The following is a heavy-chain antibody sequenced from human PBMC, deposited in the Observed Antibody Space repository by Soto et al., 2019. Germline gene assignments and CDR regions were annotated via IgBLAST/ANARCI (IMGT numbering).Heavy chain of an antibody. D-gene: IGHD6-13*01. Sequence: ASVKVSCKASGYTFTSYGISWVRQAPGQGLEWMGWISAYNGNTNYAQKLQGRVTMTTDTSTSTAYMELRSLRSDDTAVYYCAADPLHSSSWSYTFDYWGQGTLVTVSS. CDR3: AADPLHSSSWSYTFDY. CDR1: GYTFTSYG. J-gene: IGHJ4*02. V-gene: IGHV1-18*04. CDR2: ISAYNGNT.